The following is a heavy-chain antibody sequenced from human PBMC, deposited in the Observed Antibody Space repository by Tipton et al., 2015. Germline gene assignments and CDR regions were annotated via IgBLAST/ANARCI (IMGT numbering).Heavy chain of an antibody. Sequence: RSLRLSCAASGFIFSTYGMDLVRQAPGKGLEWVGAIWYDGSHQYYADSVKGRFTISRDNAKNSLYLQMNSLRAEDTAVYYCARDYGDTWYFDLWGRGTLVTVSS. D-gene: IGHD4-17*01. CDR1: GFIFSTYG. J-gene: IGHJ2*01. CDR3: ARDYGDTWYFDL. V-gene: IGHV3-33*08. CDR2: IWYDGSHQ.